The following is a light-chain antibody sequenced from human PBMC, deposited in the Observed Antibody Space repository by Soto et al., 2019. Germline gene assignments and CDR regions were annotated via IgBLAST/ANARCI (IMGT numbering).Light chain of an antibody. V-gene: IGLV3-1*01. CDR2: EDN. CDR3: QAWDSTTVI. Sequence: SYELTQPPSVSVSPGQTASITCSGDKLGDKYPCWYQQSPGQSPVVVIYEDNKRPSGTPERFSGSKSGNTATLTISGTQAMDEADYYCQAWDSTTVIFGGGTKLTVL. J-gene: IGLJ2*01. CDR1: KLGDKY.